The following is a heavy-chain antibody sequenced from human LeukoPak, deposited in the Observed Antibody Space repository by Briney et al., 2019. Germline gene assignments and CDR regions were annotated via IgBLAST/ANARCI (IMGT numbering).Heavy chain of an antibody. J-gene: IGHJ5*02. Sequence: ASVKVSCRASGYTFTSYGISWVRQAPGQGREWMGWISAYNGNTNYAQKLQGRVTMTTDTSPRTTYMELRSLRSDDPAVYYWAREAHYDILTGRGWFDPWGQGTLVTVSS. CDR2: ISAYNGNT. V-gene: IGHV1-18*04. D-gene: IGHD3-9*01. CDR1: GYTFTSYG. CDR3: AREAHYDILTGRGWFDP.